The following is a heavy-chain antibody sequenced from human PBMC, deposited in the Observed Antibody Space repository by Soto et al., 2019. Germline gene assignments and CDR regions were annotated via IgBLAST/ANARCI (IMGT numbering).Heavy chain of an antibody. CDR3: ARRQSVACFDY. D-gene: IGHD2-15*01. J-gene: IGHJ4*02. CDR2: IYWDDDK. V-gene: IGHV2-5*02. Sequence: QITLKESGPTLVKPTQTLTLTCTFSGFSLSTSGVGVAWIRQPPGKALEWLALIYWDDDKRYSPSLKSRLTXTXATSKNQVVLTMTNMDPVDTATYYCARRQSVACFDYWGQGTLVTVSS. CDR1: GFSLSTSGVG.